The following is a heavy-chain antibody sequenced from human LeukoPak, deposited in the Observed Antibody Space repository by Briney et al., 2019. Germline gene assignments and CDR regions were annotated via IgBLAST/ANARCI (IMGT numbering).Heavy chain of an antibody. CDR1: RYTFTSYG. J-gene: IGHJ4*02. D-gene: IGHD3-22*01. CDR2: SSAYKGNT. CDR3: ARPYYDSSAPPYDY. V-gene: IGHV1-18*01. Sequence: GASVKLSCKASRYTFTSYGNSWVRQGPAPGLEWVGWSSAYKGNTNYTRQLQGRVTMTTDTSTSTAYMELRSLRSDDTAVYYCARPYYDSSAPPYDYWGQGTLVTVSS.